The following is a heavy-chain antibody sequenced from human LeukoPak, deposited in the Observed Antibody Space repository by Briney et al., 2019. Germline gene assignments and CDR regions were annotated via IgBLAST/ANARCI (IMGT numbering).Heavy chain of an antibody. CDR1: GYXFPSYG. J-gene: IGHJ4*02. V-gene: IGHV1-18*01. CDR2: ISAYNGNT. CDR3: ARDRETANYFDY. Sequence: ASVKVSCQASGYXFPSYGISWVRQAPGQGHEWMGRISAYNGNTNYAQQLQGRVTMTTDTSTSTAYMELRSLRSDDTAVYYCARDRETANYFDYWGQGTLVTVSS. D-gene: IGHD5-18*01.